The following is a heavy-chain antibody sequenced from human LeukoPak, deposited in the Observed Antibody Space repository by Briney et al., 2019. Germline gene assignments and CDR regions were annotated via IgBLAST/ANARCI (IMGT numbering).Heavy chain of an antibody. Sequence: SETLSLTCTVSGYSISRAYYWGWIRQPPGKGLEWIGRIYHSGSTYYNPTLKSRVTISVDTSKNQFSLKLSSVTAADTAVYYCARYVGISSASTWNAFDIWGQGTLVTVSS. D-gene: IGHD6-13*01. CDR3: ARYVGISSASTWNAFDI. CDR2: IYHSGST. V-gene: IGHV4-38-2*02. CDR1: GYSISRAYY. J-gene: IGHJ3*02.